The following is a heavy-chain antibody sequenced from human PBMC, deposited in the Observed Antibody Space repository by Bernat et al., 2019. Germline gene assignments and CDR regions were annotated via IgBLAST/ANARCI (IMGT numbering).Heavy chain of an antibody. CDR3: AKDIRDFWSGYGGDNWFDP. J-gene: IGHJ5*02. CDR1: GFTFDDYA. D-gene: IGHD3-3*01. CDR2: ISGDGGST. V-gene: IGHV3-43*02. Sequence: EVQLVESGGGVVQPGGSLRLSCAASGFTFDDYAMHWVRQAPGKGLEWVSLISGDGGSTYYADSVKRRFTICRDNSKNSLYLQMNSLRTEDTALYYCAKDIRDFWSGYGGDNWFDPWGQGTLVTVSS.